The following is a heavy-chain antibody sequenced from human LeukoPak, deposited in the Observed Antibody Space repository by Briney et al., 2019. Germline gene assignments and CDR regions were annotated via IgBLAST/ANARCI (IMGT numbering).Heavy chain of an antibody. CDR1: GYTFTSYY. CDR2: INPNSGGT. V-gene: IGHV1-2*02. D-gene: IGHD6-19*01. CDR3: ARRGAGAGSYFDY. Sequence: ASVKVSCKASGYTFTSYYMHWVRQAPGQGLEWMGWINPNSGGTNYAQKFQGRVTMTRDTSISTAYMELSRLRSDDTAVYYCARRGAGAGSYFDYWGQGTLVTVSS. J-gene: IGHJ4*02.